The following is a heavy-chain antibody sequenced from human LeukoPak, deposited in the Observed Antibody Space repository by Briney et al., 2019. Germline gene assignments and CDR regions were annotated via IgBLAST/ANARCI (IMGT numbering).Heavy chain of an antibody. CDR3: ARESAVPAATDAFDI. CDR1: GGAISSYY. V-gene: IGHV4-59*01. J-gene: IGHJ3*02. Sequence: SETLSPTCTVSGGAISSYYWSWIRQPPGRGLEWVGYIYDSGSTNYNPALKSRVTISVDTSKNQFSLKLSSVTAADTAVYYCARESAVPAATDAFDIWGQGTMVTVSS. D-gene: IGHD2-2*01. CDR2: IYDSGST.